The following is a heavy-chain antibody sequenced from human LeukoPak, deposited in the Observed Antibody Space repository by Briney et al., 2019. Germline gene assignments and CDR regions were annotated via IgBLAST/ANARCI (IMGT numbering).Heavy chain of an antibody. J-gene: IGHJ3*02. CDR1: GFPFSTYD. Sequence: PGGSLRLSCAASGFPFSTYDMNWVREATGKGLEWVSTIGTAGDTYYPGSVKGRFTISRENAKNSLYLQMNSLRAGDTAVYYCARSIGDYESEVFDIWGQGTMVTVSS. D-gene: IGHD4-17*01. CDR3: ARSIGDYESEVFDI. V-gene: IGHV3-13*01. CDR2: IGTAGDT.